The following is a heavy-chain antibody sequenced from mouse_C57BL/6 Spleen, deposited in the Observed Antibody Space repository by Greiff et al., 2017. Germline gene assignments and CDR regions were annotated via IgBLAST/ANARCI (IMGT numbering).Heavy chain of an antibody. CDR2: IYPSDSET. Sequence: QVQLQQPGAELVRPGSSVKLSCKASGYTFTSYWMDWVKQRPGQGLEWIGNIYPSDSETHYNQKFKDKATLTVDKSSSTAYMQLSSLTSEDSAVYYCARVDYYAMDYWGKGTSVTVSS. CDR1: GYTFTSYW. J-gene: IGHJ4*01. CDR3: ARVDYYAMDY. V-gene: IGHV1-61*01.